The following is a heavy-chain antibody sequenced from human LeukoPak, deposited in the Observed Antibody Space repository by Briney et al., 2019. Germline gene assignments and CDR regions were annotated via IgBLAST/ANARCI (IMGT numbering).Heavy chain of an antibody. CDR3: ARMGAFDI. Sequence: PSGTLSLTFAGSGGSISSSNWWGWVRQPPGKGLEGSGEIYHSGSTNYNPSLKIRVTISVDKSKNQFSLNLNYVTAADTAVYYCARMGAFDIWGQGTMVTVSS. CDR2: IYHSGST. CDR1: GGSISSSNW. D-gene: IGHD1-26*01. J-gene: IGHJ3*02. V-gene: IGHV4-4*02.